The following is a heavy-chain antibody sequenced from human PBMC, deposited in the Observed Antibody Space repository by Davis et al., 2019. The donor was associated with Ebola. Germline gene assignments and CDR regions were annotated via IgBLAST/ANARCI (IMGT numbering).Heavy chain of an antibody. Sequence: GESLKISCAGSGFTFSYNGIHWVRQAPGKGLEWVAVISYEGSDKYYADSVKGRFTISRDNSKNTVSLQMNSLRVEDTAVYYCAKGVGTGGYYYFYGMDVWGKGTTVTVSS. J-gene: IGHJ6*04. CDR1: GFTFSYNG. D-gene: IGHD5-18*01. V-gene: IGHV3-30*18. CDR3: AKGVGTGGYYYFYGMDV. CDR2: ISYEGSDK.